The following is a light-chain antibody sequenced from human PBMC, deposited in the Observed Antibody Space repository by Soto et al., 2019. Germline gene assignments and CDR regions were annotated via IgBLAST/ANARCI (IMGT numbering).Light chain of an antibody. Sequence: ESVLTQSPATLSLSPGERATLSCRASQSVSTYLAWYQQKPGQAPRLLIYDASNRATGTPARFSGSGSGTDFTLTISSLEPEDFAVYYCQQRTKWLFGGGTKVEIK. CDR1: QSVSTY. CDR3: QQRTKWL. V-gene: IGKV3-11*01. J-gene: IGKJ4*01. CDR2: DAS.